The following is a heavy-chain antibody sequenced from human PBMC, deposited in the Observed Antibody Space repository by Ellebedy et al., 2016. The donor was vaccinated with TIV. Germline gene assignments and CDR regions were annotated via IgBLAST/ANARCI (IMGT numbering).Heavy chain of an antibody. CDR1: GGSISSSSYY. V-gene: IGHV4-39*01. CDR2: IYYSGST. D-gene: IGHD6-13*01. J-gene: IGHJ4*02. Sequence: SETLSLTXTVSGGSISSSSYYWGWIRQPPGKGLEWIGSIYYSGSTYYNPSLKSRVTISVDTSKNQFSLKLSSVTAADTAVYYCASISSSWYLNFDYWGQGTLVTVSS. CDR3: ASISSSWYLNFDY.